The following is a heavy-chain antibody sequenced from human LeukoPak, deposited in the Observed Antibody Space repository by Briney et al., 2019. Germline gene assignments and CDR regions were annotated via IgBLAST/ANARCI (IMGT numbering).Heavy chain of an antibody. V-gene: IGHV2-70*11. CDR3: ARNQEMTTVRGYYYYGMDV. D-gene: IGHD4-11*01. Sequence: SGPTLVNPTQTLTLTCTFSGFSLSTSGMCVSWIRQPPGKALEWLARIDWDDDKYYSTSLKTRLTISKDTSKNQVVLTMTNMDPVGTATYYCARNQEMTTVRGYYYYGMDVWGQGTTVTVSS. J-gene: IGHJ6*02. CDR2: IDWDDDK. CDR1: GFSLSTSGMC.